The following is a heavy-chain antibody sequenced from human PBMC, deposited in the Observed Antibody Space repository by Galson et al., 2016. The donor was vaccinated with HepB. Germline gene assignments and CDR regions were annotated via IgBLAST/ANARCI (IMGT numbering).Heavy chain of an antibody. CDR2: ISYDERNK. CDR1: GFTFSNYG. V-gene: IGHV3-30*18. D-gene: IGHD3-10*01. J-gene: IGHJ4*02. CDR3: AKDPMVQAGWYYFDY. Sequence: SLRLSCAASGFTFSNYGMHWVRQAPGKGLEWVAVISYDERNKYYADSVKGRFTISRDNSKNTLYLQMNSLRAEDTAVYYCAKDPMVQAGWYYFDYWGQGTLVTVSS.